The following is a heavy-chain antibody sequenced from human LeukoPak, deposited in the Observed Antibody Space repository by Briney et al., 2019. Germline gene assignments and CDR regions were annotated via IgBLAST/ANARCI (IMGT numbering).Heavy chain of an antibody. V-gene: IGHV4-34*01. CDR2: INHSGST. D-gene: IGHD5-12*01. J-gene: IGHJ4*02. CDR3: ARGGYSGYAH. Sequence: PSETLSLTCAVYGGSFSGYYWSWIRQPPGEGLEWIGEINHSGSTNYNPSLKSRVTISVDTSKNQFSLKLSSVTAADTAVYYCARGGYSGYAHWGQGTLVTVSS. CDR1: GGSFSGYY.